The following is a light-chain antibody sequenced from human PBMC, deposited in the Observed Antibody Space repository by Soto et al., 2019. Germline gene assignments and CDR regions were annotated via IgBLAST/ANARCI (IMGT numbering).Light chain of an antibody. CDR3: AACDTSLNAVL. V-gene: IGLV1-44*01. CDR2: RSH. CDR1: SSNIGSST. J-gene: IGLJ2*01. Sequence: QSVLTQPPSASGTPGQRVTITCSGSSSNIGSSTVSCYHRLPGSAPKLLIYRSHQRLSRIPDRFSGFKSVTSASLAIRDLPSDDRADDYCAACDTSLNAVLFGGGTKGTVL.